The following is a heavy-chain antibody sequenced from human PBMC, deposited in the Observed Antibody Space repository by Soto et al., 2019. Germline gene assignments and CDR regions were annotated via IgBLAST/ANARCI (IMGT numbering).Heavy chain of an antibody. CDR1: GFTVTNNY. CDR3: AKEPVGPDWYFDL. CDR2: IYNDGST. D-gene: IGHD1-26*01. Sequence: GGSLRLSCAASGFTVTNNYMSWVRQAPGKGLEWVSVIYNDGSTEYTDSVKGRFTISRDNSKNTLYLQMNSLRAEDTAVYNCAKEPVGPDWYFDLWGRGTLVTVSS. V-gene: IGHV3-66*01. J-gene: IGHJ2*01.